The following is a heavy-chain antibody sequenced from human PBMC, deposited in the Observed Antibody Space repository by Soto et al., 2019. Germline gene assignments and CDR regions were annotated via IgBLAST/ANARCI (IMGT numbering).Heavy chain of an antibody. Sequence: QVQLQESGPGLVKPSQTLSLTCTVSGGSISSGGYYWSWIRQHPGKGLEWIGYIYYSGSTYYNPFLKSPVTISVDPVRNPFALKLSSVTAADTAVYYCARGGYYDSSGYYGYWGQGTLVTVSS. J-gene: IGHJ4*02. V-gene: IGHV4-31*01. D-gene: IGHD3-22*01. CDR3: ARGGYYDSSGYYGY. CDR2: IYYSGST. CDR1: GGSISSGGYY.